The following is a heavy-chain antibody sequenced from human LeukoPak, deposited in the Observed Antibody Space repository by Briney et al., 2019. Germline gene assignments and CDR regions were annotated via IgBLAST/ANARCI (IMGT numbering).Heavy chain of an antibody. D-gene: IGHD2-21*02. V-gene: IGHV3-11*01. CDR3: AKVVALTAMPDRAFDI. CDR1: GFTFSNAW. J-gene: IGHJ3*02. CDR2: ISSSGSTI. Sequence: PGGSLRLSCAASGFTFSNAWMSWVRQAPGKGLEWVSYISSSGSTIYYADSVKGRFTISRDNAKNSLYLQMNSLRAEDTAIYYCAKVVALTAMPDRAFDIWGQGTMVTVSS.